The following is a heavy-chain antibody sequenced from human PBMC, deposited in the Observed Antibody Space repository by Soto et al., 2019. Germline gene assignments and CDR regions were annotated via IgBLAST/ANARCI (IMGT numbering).Heavy chain of an antibody. Sequence: PGGSLRLSCAASGFTFSDYEMTWVRQAPGKGLEWVSYIGSGGTIFYADSVKGRFTISRDNARESLFLQMNSLRDEDTAVYYCARGGYYWDNWGRGSLVTVS. D-gene: IGHD3-3*01. CDR2: IGSGGTI. J-gene: IGHJ4*01. V-gene: IGHV3-48*03. CDR3: ARGGYYWDN. CDR1: GFTFSDYE.